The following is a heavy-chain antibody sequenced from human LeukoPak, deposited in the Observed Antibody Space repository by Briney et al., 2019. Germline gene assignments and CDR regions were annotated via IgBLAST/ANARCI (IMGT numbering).Heavy chain of an antibody. V-gene: IGHV4-38-2*02. CDR1: GYSISSDYY. CDR2: IYHSGST. Sequence: SETLSLTCTVSGYSISSDYYWGWIRQPPGKGLEWIGNIYHSGSTYYNPSLKSRVTISVDTSKNQFSLKLSSVTAADTAMYYCARIWRDGYKMQHFDYWGQGTLVTVSS. CDR3: ARIWRDGYKMQHFDY. J-gene: IGHJ4*02. D-gene: IGHD5-24*01.